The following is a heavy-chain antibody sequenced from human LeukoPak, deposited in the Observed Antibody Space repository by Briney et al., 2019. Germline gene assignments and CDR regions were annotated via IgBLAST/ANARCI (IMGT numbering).Heavy chain of an antibody. CDR2: IYYSGST. V-gene: IGHV4-30-4*08. CDR3: ARQSSDYYYYYIDV. Sequence: PSQTLSLTCTVSGGSISSGDYYWSWIRQPPGKGLEWIGYIYYSGSTYYNPSLKSRVTISDDTSKNRFSLMLTSLTAADTAVYYCARQSSDYYYYYIDVWGEGTTVIVSS. CDR1: GGSISSGDYY. J-gene: IGHJ6*03.